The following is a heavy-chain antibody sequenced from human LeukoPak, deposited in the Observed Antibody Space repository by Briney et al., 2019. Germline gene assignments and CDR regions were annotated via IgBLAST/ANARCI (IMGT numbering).Heavy chain of an antibody. CDR3: ARGSMIVVGQDAFDI. V-gene: IGHV1-69*13. J-gene: IGHJ3*02. Sequence: EASVNVSCKASGGTFSIYAISWVRQAPGQGLEWMGGIIPIFGTANYAQKFQGRVTITADESTSTAYMELSSLRSEDTAVYYCARGSMIVVGQDAFDIWGQGTMVTVSS. D-gene: IGHD3-22*01. CDR1: GGTFSIYA. CDR2: IIPIFGTA.